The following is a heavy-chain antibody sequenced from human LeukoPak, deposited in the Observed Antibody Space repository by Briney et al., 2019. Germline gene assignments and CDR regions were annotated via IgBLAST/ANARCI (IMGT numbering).Heavy chain of an antibody. V-gene: IGHV3-30*03. Sequence: GGSLRLSRVASEFIFSSYGMNWVRQAPGKGLEWVAVISYDGSNKFYADSVKGRFTFSRDNSKNTLYLQMDSLRAEETAVYYCARGTVTSRTWYFDLWGRGTLVTVSS. J-gene: IGHJ2*01. CDR2: ISYDGSNK. CDR1: EFIFSSYG. D-gene: IGHD4-17*01. CDR3: ARGTVTSRTWYFDL.